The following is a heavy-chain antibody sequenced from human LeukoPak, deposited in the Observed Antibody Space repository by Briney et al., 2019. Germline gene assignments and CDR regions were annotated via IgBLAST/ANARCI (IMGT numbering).Heavy chain of an antibody. J-gene: IGHJ4*02. CDR2: IKQDGSEK. CDR1: GFTFSSHW. D-gene: IGHD5-18*01. CDR3: ARPIMGIQETIDY. Sequence: PGGSLRLSCDASGFTFSSHWMTWVRQAPGKGLEWVANIKQDGSEKHYVDYVKGRFTISRDNAKNSLFLQMSRLGAEDTALYYCARPIMGIQETIDYWGQGTLVTVSS. V-gene: IGHV3-7*01.